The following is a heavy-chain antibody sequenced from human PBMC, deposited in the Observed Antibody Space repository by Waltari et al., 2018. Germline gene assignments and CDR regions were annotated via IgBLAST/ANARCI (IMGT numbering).Heavy chain of an antibody. CDR2: IYYSGST. CDR1: GGSISSGGYY. V-gene: IGHV4-31*03. D-gene: IGHD4-4*01. CDR3: ARGHDYSNYPRLYFDY. Sequence: QVQLQESGPGLVKPSQTLSLTCTVSGGSISSGGYYWSWIRQHPGKGLEWIGYIYYSGSTDYNPSLKSRVTISVDTSKNQFSLKLSSVTAADTAVYYCARGHDYSNYPRLYFDYWGQGTLVTVSS. J-gene: IGHJ4*02.